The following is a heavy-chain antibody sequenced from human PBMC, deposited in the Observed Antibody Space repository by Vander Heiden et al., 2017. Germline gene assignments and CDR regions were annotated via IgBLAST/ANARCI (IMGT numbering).Heavy chain of an antibody. J-gene: IGHJ3*02. CDR2: IKSKTDGGTT. Sequence: EVHPVECGGGLVKPGGPMRFSCAASASTVSNAWMHGVRQAPGKGLEWVSRIKSKTDGGTTDYAAPVKGRFTISRDDSKNTLYLQMNSLKTEDTAVYYCTTDGGHSSGWYLLDDVDIWGEGPMVAVSS. D-gene: IGHD6-19*01. CDR3: TTDGGHSSGWYLLDDVDI. CDR1: ASTVSNAW. V-gene: IGHV3-15*07.